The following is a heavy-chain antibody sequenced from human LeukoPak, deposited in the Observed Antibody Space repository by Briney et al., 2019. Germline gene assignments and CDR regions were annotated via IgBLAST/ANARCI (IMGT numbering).Heavy chain of an antibody. Sequence: ASVKVSCKASGYTFTGYYMHWVRQAPGQGLEWMGWINPNSGGTNYAQKSEGRVTMTRDTSIRTVYMELSKLRSDDTAVYYCARDNYEALDRWGQGTLVTVSS. CDR2: INPNSGGT. V-gene: IGHV1-2*02. CDR1: GYTFTGYY. D-gene: IGHD4-11*01. CDR3: ARDNYEALDR. J-gene: IGHJ4*02.